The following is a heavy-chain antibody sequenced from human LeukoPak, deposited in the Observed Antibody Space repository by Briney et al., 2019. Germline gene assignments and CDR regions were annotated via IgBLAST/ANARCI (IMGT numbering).Heavy chain of an antibody. CDR2: LTGNGATT. CDR1: RFTLRSYA. J-gene: IGHJ4*02. D-gene: IGHD6-19*01. V-gene: IGHV3-23*01. Sequence: AESLTLSCAAARFTLRSYAMGWVRPAQGKGLEWVSTLTGNGATTYYAYSVKVRFPVSKDNSGNKVYLQMTGLRAEDTAVYYCAKDTPHTSYSSGWSVNCFDYWGQGTLVPVSS. CDR3: AKDTPHTSYSSGWSVNCFDY.